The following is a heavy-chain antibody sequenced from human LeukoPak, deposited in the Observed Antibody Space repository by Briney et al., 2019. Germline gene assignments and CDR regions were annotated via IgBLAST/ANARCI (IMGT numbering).Heavy chain of an antibody. Sequence: GGSLRLSCAASGFTCSSYAMSWVRQAPGKGLEWVSGISGSGDNTYYADSVKGRFTISRDNSKNTLYVQVNSLGTEDTAAYYCAKGSYYDSSGSFYFDYWGQGTLVTVSS. J-gene: IGHJ4*02. V-gene: IGHV3-23*01. CDR3: AKGSYYDSSGSFYFDY. CDR2: ISGSGDNT. D-gene: IGHD3-22*01. CDR1: GFTCSSYA.